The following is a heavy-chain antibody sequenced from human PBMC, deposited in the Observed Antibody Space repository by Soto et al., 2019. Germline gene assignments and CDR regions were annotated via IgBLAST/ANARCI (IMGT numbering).Heavy chain of an antibody. CDR2: IYHSGST. J-gene: IGHJ3*02. Sequence: SETLSLTCAVSGYSISSGYYWGWIRQPPGKGLEWIGSIYHSGSTYYNPSLKSRVTISVDTSKNQFSLKLSSVTAADTAVYYCARDRPGIAAAASDAFDIWGQGTMVTVSS. CDR3: ARDRPGIAAAASDAFDI. D-gene: IGHD6-13*01. CDR1: GYSISSGYY. V-gene: IGHV4-38-2*02.